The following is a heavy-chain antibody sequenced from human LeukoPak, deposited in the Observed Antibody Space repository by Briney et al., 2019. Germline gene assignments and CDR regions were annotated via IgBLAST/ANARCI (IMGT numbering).Heavy chain of an antibody. CDR1: GYTFAGYY. J-gene: IGHJ4*02. Sequence: ASVKVSCKASGYTFAGYYMHWVRQAPGQGLEWMGRINPNSGGTNYAQKFRGRVTMTRDTSISTAYMELSRLRSDDTAVYYCARGLGYSYGQYYFDYWGQGTLVTVSS. V-gene: IGHV1-2*06. CDR3: ARGLGYSYGQYYFDY. CDR2: INPNSGGT. D-gene: IGHD5-18*01.